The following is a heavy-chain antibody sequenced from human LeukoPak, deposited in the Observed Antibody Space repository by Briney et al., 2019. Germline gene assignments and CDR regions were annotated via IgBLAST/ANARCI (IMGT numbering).Heavy chain of an antibody. V-gene: IGHV1-24*01. CDR3: ATWLTYYYDSSGYPPANY. J-gene: IGHJ4*02. CDR2: FDPEDGET. CDR1: GGTFSSYA. D-gene: IGHD3-22*01. Sequence: GASVKVSCKASGGTFSSYAISWVRQAPGQGLEWMGGFDPEDGETIYAQKFQGRVTMTEDTSTDTAYMELSSLRSEDTAVYYCATWLTYYYDSSGYPPANYWGQGTLVTVSS.